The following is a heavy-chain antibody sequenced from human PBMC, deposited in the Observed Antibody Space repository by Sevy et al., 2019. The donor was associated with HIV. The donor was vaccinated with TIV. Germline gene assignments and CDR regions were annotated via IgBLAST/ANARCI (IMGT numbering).Heavy chain of an antibody. Sequence: GGSLRLSCAASGFTFSSYAMHWVRQAPGKGLEWVAVISFDGSSKYYADAVKGRFTISRDNSKNTLYLEMNSLRPEDMAVYYCARDRWSRSSGGFDYWGQGTLVTVSS. V-gene: IGHV3-30*04. CDR2: ISFDGSSK. CDR1: GFTFSSYA. D-gene: IGHD2-8*02. CDR3: ARDRWSRSSGGFDY. J-gene: IGHJ4*02.